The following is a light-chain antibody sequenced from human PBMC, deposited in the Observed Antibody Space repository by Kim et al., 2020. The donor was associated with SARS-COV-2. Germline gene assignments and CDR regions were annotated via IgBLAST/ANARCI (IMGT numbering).Light chain of an antibody. CDR3: QAWDSSNWV. Sequence: SYELTQPPSVSVSPGQTASITCSGDKLGDKYACWYQQKPGQSPVLVIYQDSKRPSGIPERFSGSNSGNTATLTISGTQAMDEADYYCQAWDSSNWVFGGGIKLTVL. J-gene: IGLJ3*02. CDR1: KLGDKY. V-gene: IGLV3-1*01. CDR2: QDS.